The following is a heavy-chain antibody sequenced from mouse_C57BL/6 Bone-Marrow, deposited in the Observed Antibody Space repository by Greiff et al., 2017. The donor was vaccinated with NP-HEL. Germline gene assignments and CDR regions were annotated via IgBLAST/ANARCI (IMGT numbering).Heavy chain of an antibody. CDR3: TTITTAY. D-gene: IGHD1-1*01. CDR2: IRLKSDNYAT. CDR1: GFTFSNYW. J-gene: IGHJ2*01. V-gene: IGHV6-3*01. Sequence: EVKLQESGGGLVQPGGSMKLSCVASGFTFSNYWMNWVRQSPEKGLEWVAQIRLKSDNYATHYAESVKGRFTISRDDSKSRVYLQMNNLRAEDTGIYYCTTITTAYWGQGTTLTVSS.